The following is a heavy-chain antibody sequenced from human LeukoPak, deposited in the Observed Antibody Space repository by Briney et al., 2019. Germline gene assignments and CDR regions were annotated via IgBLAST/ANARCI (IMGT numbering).Heavy chain of an antibody. J-gene: IGHJ4*02. Sequence: PGGSLRLSCAASGFTFSSYEMNWVRQAPGKGLEWVSYISSSGSTIYYADSVKGRFTISRDNAKNSLYLQMNSLRAEDTAVYYCARDSEQWLFDYWGQGTLVTVSS. CDR3: ARDSEQWLFDY. V-gene: IGHV3-48*03. D-gene: IGHD6-19*01. CDR1: GFTFSSYE. CDR2: ISSSGSTI.